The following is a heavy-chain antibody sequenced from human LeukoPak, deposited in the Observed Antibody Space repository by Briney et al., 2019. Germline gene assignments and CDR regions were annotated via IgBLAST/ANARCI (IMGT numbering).Heavy chain of an antibody. D-gene: IGHD3-9*01. CDR1: GFTFSSYE. J-gene: IGHJ4*02. Sequence: GGSLRLSCAASGFTFSSYEMNWARQAPGKGLEWVSYISSSGSTILYADSVKGRFTISRDNAKNSLYLQMNNLRAEDTAVYYCARDHAYYDILTGYYIGPDYWSQGTLVTVSS. V-gene: IGHV3-48*03. CDR3: ARDHAYYDILTGYYIGPDY. CDR2: ISSSGSTI.